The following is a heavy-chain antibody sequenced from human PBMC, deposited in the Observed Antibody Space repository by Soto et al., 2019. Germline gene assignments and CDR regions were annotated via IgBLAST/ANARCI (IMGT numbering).Heavy chain of an antibody. J-gene: IGHJ6*02. CDR3: AKGKGIAAGWGMDV. Sequence: QEQLVESGGGVVQPGRSLRLSCVASGFTFSSFAMHWVRQAPGKGLEWVAVMSYDGRNKNYADSVKGRVTISRDNSKNTLYLQMNSLRAEDTAVYYCAKGKGIAAGWGMDVWGQGTAVTVSS. D-gene: IGHD6-13*01. V-gene: IGHV3-30*04. CDR1: GFTFSSFA. CDR2: MSYDGRNK.